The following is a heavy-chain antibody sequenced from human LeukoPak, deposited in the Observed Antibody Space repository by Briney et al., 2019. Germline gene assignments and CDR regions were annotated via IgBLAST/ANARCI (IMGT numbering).Heavy chain of an antibody. V-gene: IGHV4-4*07. Sequence: SETLSLTCTVSGGSISSYYWSWIRQPAGKGLEWIGRIYTSGSTNYNPSLKSRVTMSVDTSKNQFSLKLSSVTAADTAVYYCATYDFWSANIRGGAFDIWGQGTMVTVSS. CDR1: GGSISSYY. D-gene: IGHD3-3*01. J-gene: IGHJ3*02. CDR3: ATYDFWSANIRGGAFDI. CDR2: IYTSGST.